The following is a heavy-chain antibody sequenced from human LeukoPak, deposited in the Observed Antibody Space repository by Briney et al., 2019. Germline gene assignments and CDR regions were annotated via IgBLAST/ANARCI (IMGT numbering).Heavy chain of an antibody. CDR2: ISWNSGSI. CDR1: GFTFDDYA. CDR3: AKDLGVFDYYYYGMDV. V-gene: IGHV3-9*01. Sequence: PGGSLRLSCAASGFTFDDYAMHWVRQAPGKGLEWVSGISWNSGSIGYADSVKGRFTISRDNAKNSLYLQMNSLRAEDTALYYCAKDLGVFDYYYYGMDVWGQGTTVTVSS. D-gene: IGHD6-13*01. J-gene: IGHJ6*02.